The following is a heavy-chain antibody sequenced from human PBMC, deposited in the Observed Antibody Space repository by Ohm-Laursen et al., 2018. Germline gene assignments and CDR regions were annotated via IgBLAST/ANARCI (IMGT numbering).Heavy chain of an antibody. CDR2: ISRNSGSI. J-gene: IGHJ4*02. CDR1: GFTFDDYA. CDR3: AKDNLGDYYDSSGYQDY. Sequence: SLRLSCAASGFTFDDYAMHWVRQAPGKGLEWVSGISRNSGSIGYVDSVKGRFTISRDNAKKSLYLQMNSLRAEDTALYYCAKDNLGDYYDSSGYQDYWGQGTLVTVSS. V-gene: IGHV3-9*01. D-gene: IGHD3-22*01.